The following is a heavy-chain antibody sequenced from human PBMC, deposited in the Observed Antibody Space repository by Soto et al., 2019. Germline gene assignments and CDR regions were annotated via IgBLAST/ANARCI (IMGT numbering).Heavy chain of an antibody. CDR3: AKGPYYYDSSGYYY. V-gene: IGHV3-30*18. CDR2: ISYDGSNK. D-gene: IGHD3-22*01. J-gene: IGHJ4*02. CDR1: GFTFSSYC. Sequence: GGSLRLSCAASGFTFSSYCMHWVRQAPGKGLEWVAVISYDGSNKYYADSVKGRFTISRDNSKNTMYLQMNSLRAEDKAVYYCAKGPYYYDSSGYYYWGQGTLVTVSS.